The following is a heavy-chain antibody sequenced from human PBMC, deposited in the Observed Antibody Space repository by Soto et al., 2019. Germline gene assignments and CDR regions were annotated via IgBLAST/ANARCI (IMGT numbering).Heavy chain of an antibody. J-gene: IGHJ4*02. CDR3: AVGGGAGSYDY. CDR2: ISSSSSYI. CDR1: GFTFSSYS. V-gene: IGHV3-21*01. D-gene: IGHD3-10*01. Sequence: EVQLVESGGGLVKPGGSLRLSCAASGFTFSSYSMNWVRQAPGKGLEWVSSISSSSSYIYYADSVKGRFTISRENDKNTRCLKLKSLRAQDTAVYYCAVGGGAGSYDYWGQGTLVTVSS.